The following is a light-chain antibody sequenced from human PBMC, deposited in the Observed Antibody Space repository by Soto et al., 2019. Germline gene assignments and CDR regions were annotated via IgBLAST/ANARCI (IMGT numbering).Light chain of an antibody. CDR2: GDN. V-gene: IGLV1-40*01. CDR1: SSNIGAGYD. J-gene: IGLJ2*01. CDR3: GTWDSSLSAGV. Sequence: QPVLTQPPSVSGAPGQRVTISCTGSSSNIGAGYDVHWYQQLPGTAPKLLIYGDNNRPSGVPDRFSGSKSGTSATLGITGLQTGDEADYYCGTWDSSLSAGVFGGGTKLTVL.